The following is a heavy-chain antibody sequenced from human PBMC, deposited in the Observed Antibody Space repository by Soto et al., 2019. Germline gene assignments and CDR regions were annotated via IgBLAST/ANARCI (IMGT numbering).Heavy chain of an antibody. CDR3: ASVDKAAGDYFDY. Sequence: GGSLRLSCAASGFTFSSYSMNWVRQAPGKGLEWVSYISSSSSTIYYADSVKGRFTISRDNAKNSLYLQMNSLRAEDTAVYDCASVDKAAGDYFDYWGQGTLVTVSS. D-gene: IGHD5-12*01. CDR1: GFTFSSYS. V-gene: IGHV3-48*04. CDR2: ISSSSSTI. J-gene: IGHJ4*02.